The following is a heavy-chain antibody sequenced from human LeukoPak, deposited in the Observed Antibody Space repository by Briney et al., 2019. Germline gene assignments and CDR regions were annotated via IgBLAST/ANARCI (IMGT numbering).Heavy chain of an antibody. Sequence: SETLSLTCAVYGGSFSGYYWSWIRQPPGKGLEWIGEINHSGSTNYNPSLKSRVTISVDTSKNQFSLKLSSVTAADTAVYYCARGVTLGYCSGGSCLTHFDYWGQGTLVTVSS. CDR1: GGSFSGYY. CDR2: INHSGST. D-gene: IGHD2-15*01. V-gene: IGHV4-34*01. J-gene: IGHJ4*02. CDR3: ARGVTLGYCSGGSCLTHFDY.